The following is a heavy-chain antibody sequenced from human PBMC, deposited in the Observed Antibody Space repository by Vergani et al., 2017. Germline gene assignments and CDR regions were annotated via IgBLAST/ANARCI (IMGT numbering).Heavy chain of an antibody. D-gene: IGHD6-13*01. V-gene: IGHV3-73*02. J-gene: IGHJ4*02. CDR1: GFTFSGSA. CDR3: TRRTSGIAAATN. Sequence: EVQLVESGGGLVQPGGSLKLSCAASGFTFSGSAMHWVRQASGKGLEWVGRIRSKANSYATAYAASVKGRFTISRDDSKNTAYLQMNSLKTEGTAVYYCTRRTSGIAAATNRGQGTLVTVSS. CDR2: IRSKANSYAT.